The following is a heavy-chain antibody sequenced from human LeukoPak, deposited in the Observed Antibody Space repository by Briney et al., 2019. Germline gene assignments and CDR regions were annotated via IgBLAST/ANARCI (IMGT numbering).Heavy chain of an antibody. CDR2: TYYSGSS. CDR3: ARIRHSGIDYYYYGMDV. J-gene: IGHJ6*02. CDR1: GCSISSYY. Sequence: SETLSLTCTVSGCSISSYYWRWIRQPPGKGLEWVGYTYYSGSSNYNPSLKSRATISGDSSKNQFSLKLSSVTAADTAVYYCARIRHSGIDYYYYGMDVWGQGTTVTVS. V-gene: IGHV4-59*01. D-gene: IGHD3-10*01.